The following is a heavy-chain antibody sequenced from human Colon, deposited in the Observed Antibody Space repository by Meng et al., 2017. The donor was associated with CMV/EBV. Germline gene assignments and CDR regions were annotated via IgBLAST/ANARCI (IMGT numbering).Heavy chain of an antibody. CDR3: AKGGDTVLDY. V-gene: IGHV3-30*02. CDR2: IRYDGINK. D-gene: IGHD4-17*01. Sequence: GESLKISCAACGFTFSSYGMHWVRQAPGKGLEWVAFIRYDGINKYYADSVKGRFTISRDNSKSTLYLQMSSVRGDDTAVYYCAKGGDTVLDYWGQGTQVTVSS. CDR1: GFTFSSYG. J-gene: IGHJ4*02.